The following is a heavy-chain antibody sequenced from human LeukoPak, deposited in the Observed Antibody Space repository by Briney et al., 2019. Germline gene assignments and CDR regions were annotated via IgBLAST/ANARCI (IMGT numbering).Heavy chain of an antibody. J-gene: IGHJ4*02. CDR1: GFTFSSYA. D-gene: IGHD3-10*01. CDR2: ISGSGGST. V-gene: IGHV3-23*01. CDR3: AKDFYYGSEGLFDY. Sequence: PGGSLRLSCAASGFTFSSYAMSWVRQAPGKGLEWISAISGSGGSTYYADSVKGRFTISRDNSKNTLYLQMNSLRAEDTAVYYCAKDFYYGSEGLFDYWGQGTLVTVSS.